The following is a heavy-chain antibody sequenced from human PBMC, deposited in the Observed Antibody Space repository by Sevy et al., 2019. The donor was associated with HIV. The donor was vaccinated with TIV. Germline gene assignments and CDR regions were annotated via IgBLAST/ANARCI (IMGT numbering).Heavy chain of an antibody. Sequence: ASVKVSCKASGGTFSSYGISWVRQAPGQGLEWMGGIIPILGTVNYAQKFQGRVTITADESTKTAYMELSSPRSEDTAVYYCARGGGNGWYYFDYWGQETLVTVYS. J-gene: IGHJ4*02. V-gene: IGHV1-69*13. CDR2: IIPILGTV. D-gene: IGHD6-19*01. CDR1: GGTFSSYG. CDR3: ARGGGNGWYYFDY.